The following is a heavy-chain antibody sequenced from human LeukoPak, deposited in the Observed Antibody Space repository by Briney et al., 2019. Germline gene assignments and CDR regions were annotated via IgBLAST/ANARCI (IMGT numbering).Heavy chain of an antibody. V-gene: IGHV1-18*01. CDR2: ISAYNGNT. CDR3: AREYRSSWYEENWFAP. J-gene: IGHJ5*02. D-gene: IGHD6-13*01. Sequence: ASVKVSCKASGYTFTSYGISWVRQAPGQGLEWMGWISAYNGNTNYAQKLQGRVTMTTETSTSTAYMELRSLRSDDTAVYYCAREYRSSWYEENWFAPWGQGTLVTVSS. CDR1: GYTFTSYG.